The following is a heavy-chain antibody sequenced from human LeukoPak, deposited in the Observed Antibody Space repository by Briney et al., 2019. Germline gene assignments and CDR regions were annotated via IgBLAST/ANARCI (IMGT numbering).Heavy chain of an antibody. CDR3: ARDRDFWSGPSWYFDL. V-gene: IGHV1-69*04. D-gene: IGHD3-3*01. CDR1: GGTFSSYT. Sequence: SVKVSCKASGGTFSSYTISWVRQAPGQGLEWMGRIIPILGIANYAQKFQGRVTITADKSTSTAYMELSSLRSEDTAEYYCARDRDFWSGPSWYFDLWGRGTLVTVSS. J-gene: IGHJ2*01. CDR2: IIPILGIA.